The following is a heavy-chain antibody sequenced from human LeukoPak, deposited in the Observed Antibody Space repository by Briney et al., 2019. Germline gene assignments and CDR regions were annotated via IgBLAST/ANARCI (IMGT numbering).Heavy chain of an antibody. D-gene: IGHD3-22*01. Sequence: GGSLRLSCAASGFTFSSYAMSWVRQAPGKGLERVSAISGSGGSTYYADSVKGRFTISRDNSKNTLYLQMNSLRAEDTAVYYCAGRGGYYYDSSGYYPFDYWGQGTLVTVSS. CDR3: AGRGGYYYDSSGYYPFDY. V-gene: IGHV3-23*01. CDR1: GFTFSSYA. J-gene: IGHJ4*02. CDR2: ISGSGGST.